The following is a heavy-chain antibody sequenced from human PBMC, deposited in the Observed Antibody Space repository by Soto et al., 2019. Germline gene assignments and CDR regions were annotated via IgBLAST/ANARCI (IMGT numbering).Heavy chain of an antibody. V-gene: IGHV6-1*01. CDR2: TYYRSKWYN. Sequence: SQTLSLTCAISGDSVSSNSAAWNWIRQSPSRGLEWLGRTYYRSKWYNDYAVSVKSRITINPDTSKNQFSLQLNSVTPEDTAVYYCARGYCSGGSCYSLVIWFDPWGQGTLVTVSS. CDR3: ARGYCSGGSCYSLVIWFDP. CDR1: GDSVSSNSAA. J-gene: IGHJ5*02. D-gene: IGHD2-15*01.